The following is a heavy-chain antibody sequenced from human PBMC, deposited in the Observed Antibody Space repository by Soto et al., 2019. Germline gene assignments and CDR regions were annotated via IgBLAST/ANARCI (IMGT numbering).Heavy chain of an antibody. D-gene: IGHD4-17*01. V-gene: IGHV1-69*01. J-gene: IGHJ4*02. CDR2: IIPIFGTA. CDR1: GGTFSSYA. Sequence: QVQLVQSGAEVKKPGSSVKVSCKASGGTFSSYAISWVRQAPGQGLEWMGGIIPIFGTANYAQKFQGRVTITADESTSTAYMELSSLRSDDTAVYYCARGASDYGGNSVDFDYWGQGTLVTVSS. CDR3: ARGASDYGGNSVDFDY.